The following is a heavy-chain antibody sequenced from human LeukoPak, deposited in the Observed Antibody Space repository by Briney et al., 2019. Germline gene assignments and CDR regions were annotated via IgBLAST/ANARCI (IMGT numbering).Heavy chain of an antibody. D-gene: IGHD3-10*01. Sequence: PSETLSLTCAVYGGSFSGYYWSWIRQPPGKGLEWIGEINHSGSTNYNPSLKSRVTISVDTSKNQFSLKLSSVTAADTAVYYCARVGLTMVRGSNYYYYYMDVWGKGTTVTVSS. CDR3: ARVGLTMVRGSNYYYYYMDV. CDR2: INHSGST. V-gene: IGHV4-34*01. CDR1: GGSFSGYY. J-gene: IGHJ6*03.